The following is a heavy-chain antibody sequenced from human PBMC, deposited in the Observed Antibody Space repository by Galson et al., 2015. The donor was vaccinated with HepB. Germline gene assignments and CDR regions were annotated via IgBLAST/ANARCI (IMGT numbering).Heavy chain of an antibody. D-gene: IGHD3-16*02. CDR2: ISTSSRYI. Sequence: SLRLSCAASGFTVSSYKMNWVRQAPGKGLEWVSFISTSSRYIYYAASVQRRFTLSRDNANKSLYRQMNSLRVEDTAVYYCARGEPLWRLGELSRVWGQGTTGTVSS. CDR3: ARGEPLWRLGELSRV. V-gene: IGHV3-21*01. J-gene: IGHJ6*02. CDR1: GFTVSSYK.